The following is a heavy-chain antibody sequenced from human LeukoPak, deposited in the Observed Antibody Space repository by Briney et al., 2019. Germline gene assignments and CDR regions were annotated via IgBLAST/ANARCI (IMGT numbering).Heavy chain of an antibody. V-gene: IGHV4-34*01. CDR2: INHSGST. CDR3: ARASPDSSGYPY. D-gene: IGHD3-22*01. CDR1: GGSFSGYY. J-gene: IGHJ4*02. Sequence: SETLSLTCAVYGGSFSGYYWSWIRQPPGKGLEWIGEINHSGSTNYNPSLKSRVTISVDTSKNQFSLKLSSVTAADTAVYYCARASPDSSGYPYWGQGTLVTVSS.